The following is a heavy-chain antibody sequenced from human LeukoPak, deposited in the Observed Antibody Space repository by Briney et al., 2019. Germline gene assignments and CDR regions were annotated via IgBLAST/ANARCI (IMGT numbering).Heavy chain of an antibody. CDR2: ISHDGII. V-gene: IGHV3-74*01. Sequence: PGGSLRLSCETAGSTFSSYVMHWVRRTPGKGLVWVSRISHDGIISYADSVKGRFTISRDNAKNTLILQMNSLRVEDTAVYYCARDWVYKIDYWGRGTLVTVSS. D-gene: IGHD5-24*01. CDR1: GSTFSSYV. CDR3: ARDWVYKIDY. J-gene: IGHJ4*02.